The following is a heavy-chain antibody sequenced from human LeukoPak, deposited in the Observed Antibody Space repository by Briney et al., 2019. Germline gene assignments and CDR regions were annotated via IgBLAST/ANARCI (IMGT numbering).Heavy chain of an antibody. D-gene: IGHD3-22*01. V-gene: IGHV3-21*01. CDR2: ISSSSSYI. CDR1: GFTFSSYS. CDR3: ARLVEGYYYDSSGYYQTYYYYGMDV. J-gene: IGHJ6*02. Sequence: GGSLRLSCAASGFTFSSYSMNWVRQAPGKGLEWVSSISSSSSYIYYADSVKGRFTISRDNAKNSLHLQMNSLRAEDTAVYYCARLVEGYYYDSSGYYQTYYYYGMDVWGQGTTVTVSS.